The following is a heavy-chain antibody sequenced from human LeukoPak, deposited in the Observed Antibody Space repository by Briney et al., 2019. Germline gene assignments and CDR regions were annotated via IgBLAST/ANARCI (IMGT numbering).Heavy chain of an antibody. V-gene: IGHV1-69*02. CDR2: IIPILGIA. Sequence: PGASVKVSCMASVGTFSSYTISRVRQAPGQGLEWVGRIIPILGIANYAQTLQGRVTITPDKSTSTAYMDMSSLRSEDTALYYCAGNSGYSGYDSDYWGRGTLVTVSS. CDR1: VGTFSSYT. D-gene: IGHD5-12*01. J-gene: IGHJ4*02. CDR3: AGNSGYSGYDSDY.